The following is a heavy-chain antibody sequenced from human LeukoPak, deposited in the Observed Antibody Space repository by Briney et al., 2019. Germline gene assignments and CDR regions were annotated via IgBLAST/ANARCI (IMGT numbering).Heavy chain of an antibody. CDR2: ISSSSSYI. CDR1: GFTFSSYS. J-gene: IGHJ6*02. V-gene: IGHV3-21*06. D-gene: IGHD3-22*01. Sequence: GGSLRLSCAASGFTFSSYSMNWVRQAPGKGLEWVSSISSSSSYIYYADSVKGRFTISRDNAKNTLYLQMNSLRVEDMAVYYCARPIYDTRNAMDVWGQGTTVTVSS. CDR3: ARPIYDTRNAMDV.